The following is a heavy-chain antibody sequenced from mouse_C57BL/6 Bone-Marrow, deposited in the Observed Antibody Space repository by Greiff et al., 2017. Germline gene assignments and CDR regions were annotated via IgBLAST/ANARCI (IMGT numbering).Heavy chain of an antibody. Sequence: QVQLQQSGPGLVQPSQSLSITCTVSGFSLTSYGVHWVRQSPGKGLEWLGVIWSGRSTDYNAAFISRLSISKDNSKSQVFFKMNSLQADDTAIYYCARNGGGSSPHYAMDYWGQGTSVTVSS. CDR2: IWSGRST. CDR3: ARNGGGSSPHYAMDY. J-gene: IGHJ4*01. V-gene: IGHV2-2*01. CDR1: GFSLTSYG. D-gene: IGHD1-1*01.